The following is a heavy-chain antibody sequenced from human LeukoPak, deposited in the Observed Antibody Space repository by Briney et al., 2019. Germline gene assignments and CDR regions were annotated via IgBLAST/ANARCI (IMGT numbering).Heavy chain of an antibody. CDR2: ISGSGGST. J-gene: IGHJ3*02. V-gene: IGHV3-23*01. D-gene: IGHD3-22*01. Sequence: GGSLRLSCAASGFTFGSYAMSWVRQAPGKGLEWVSAISGSGGSTYYADSVKGRFTISRDNSKNTLYLQMNSLRAEDTAVYYCAQDWYYYDSSGYFTGAFDIWGQGTMVTVSS. CDR1: GFTFGSYA. CDR3: AQDWYYYDSSGYFTGAFDI.